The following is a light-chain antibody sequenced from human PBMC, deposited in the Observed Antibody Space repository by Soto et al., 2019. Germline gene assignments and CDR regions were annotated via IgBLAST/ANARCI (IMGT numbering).Light chain of an antibody. CDR1: QSVSSK. CDR2: AAS. J-gene: IGKJ1*01. CDR3: QQYKNWPTNT. Sequence: ERVMTQSPATLPVSPGERATLSCRSSQSVSSKLAWYQQKPGQATRLIIYAASTRATGIPARFSGGGSGTELTLTISSLQSEDFAVYYCQQYKNWPTNTFGQGTKVDIK. V-gene: IGKV3-15*01.